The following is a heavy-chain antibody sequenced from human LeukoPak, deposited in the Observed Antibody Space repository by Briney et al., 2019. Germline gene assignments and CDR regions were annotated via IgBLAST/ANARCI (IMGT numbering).Heavy chain of an antibody. CDR3: ARCEQQLVGVWYFDL. V-gene: IGHV4-39*07. CDR2: IYYSGST. Sequence: SETLSLTCTVSGGSISSSSYYWGWIRQPPGKGLEWIGSIYYSGSTYYNPSLKSRVTISVDTSKNQFSLKLSSVTAADTAVYYCARCEQQLVGVWYFDLWGRGTLVTVSS. D-gene: IGHD6-13*01. J-gene: IGHJ2*01. CDR1: GGSISSSSYY.